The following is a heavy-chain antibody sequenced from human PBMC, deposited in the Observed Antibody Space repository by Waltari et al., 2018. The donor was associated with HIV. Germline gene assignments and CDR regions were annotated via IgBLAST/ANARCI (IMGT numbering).Heavy chain of an antibody. CDR2: ISSSGSTI. Sequence: QVQLVESVGGLVKPGGSLRLSCAASGFTFSDSYMSWLGQAPGKGLEWVSYISSSGSTIYYADSVKGRFTISRDNAKNSLYLQMNSLRAEDTAVYYCAREVGATTPFDYWGQGTLVTVSS. D-gene: IGHD1-26*01. V-gene: IGHV3-11*01. CDR3: AREVGATTPFDY. CDR1: GFTFSDSY. J-gene: IGHJ4*02.